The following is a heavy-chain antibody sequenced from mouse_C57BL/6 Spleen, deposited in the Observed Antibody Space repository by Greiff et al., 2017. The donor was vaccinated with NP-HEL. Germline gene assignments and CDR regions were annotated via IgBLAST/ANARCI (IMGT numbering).Heavy chain of an antibody. J-gene: IGHJ3*01. D-gene: IGHD2-3*01. CDR3: ARRRWLQGGFAY. Sequence: VQLQQSGPELVMPGASVKLSCKASGYTFTSYWMHWVKQRPGQGLEWIGEIDPSDSYTNYNQKFKGKSTLPVDKSSSTAYMQLSSLTSEDTAIYYCARRRWLQGGFAYWGQGTLVTVSA. V-gene: IGHV1-69*01. CDR1: GYTFTSYW. CDR2: IDPSDSYT.